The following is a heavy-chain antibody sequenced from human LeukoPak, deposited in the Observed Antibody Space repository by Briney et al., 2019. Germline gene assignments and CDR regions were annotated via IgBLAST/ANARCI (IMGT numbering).Heavy chain of an antibody. J-gene: IGHJ4*02. CDR3: AKSSIIVVVVAATLDY. CDR2: ISGSGGST. Sequence: PGGSLRLSCAASGFTFSSYAMSWVRQAPGKGLEWVSAISGSGGSTYYADSVKGRFTISRDTSKNTLYLQMNSLRAEDTAVYYCAKSSIIVVVVAATLDYWGQGTLVTVSS. CDR1: GFTFSSYA. D-gene: IGHD2-15*01. V-gene: IGHV3-23*01.